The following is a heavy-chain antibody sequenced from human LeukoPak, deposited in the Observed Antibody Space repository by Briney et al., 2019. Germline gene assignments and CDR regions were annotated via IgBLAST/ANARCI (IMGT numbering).Heavy chain of an antibody. CDR1: GGSISSGSYY. D-gene: IGHD3-9*01. J-gene: IGHJ6*03. CDR3: ARAPSYDILTGYRDYYYYYYMDV. CDR2: IYTSGST. Sequence: SETLSLTCTVSGGSISSGSYYWSWIRQPAGKGLEWIGRIYTSGSTNYNPSLKSRVTISVDTSKNQFSLKLSSVIAADTAVYYCARAPSYDILTGYRDYYYYYYMDVWGKGTTVTISS. V-gene: IGHV4-61*02.